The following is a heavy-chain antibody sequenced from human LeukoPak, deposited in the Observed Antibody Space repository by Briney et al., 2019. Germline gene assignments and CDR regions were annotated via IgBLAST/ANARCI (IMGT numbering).Heavy chain of an antibody. CDR2: ISSYNGNT. D-gene: IGHD6-13*01. V-gene: IGHV1-18*01. CDR3: TRDLPYSSSWESIDY. CDR1: GYTFTSYG. Sequence: GASVKVSCKASGYTFTSYGINWVGQAPGQGLEWMGWISSYNGNTNYTQKLQGRVTMTTDTSTSTAYMELRSLRSDDTAVYYCTRDLPYSSSWESIDYWGQGTLVTVSS. J-gene: IGHJ4*02.